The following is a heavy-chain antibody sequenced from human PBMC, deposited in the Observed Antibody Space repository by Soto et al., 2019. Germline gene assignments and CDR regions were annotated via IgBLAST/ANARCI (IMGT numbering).Heavy chain of an antibody. CDR3: ARVKQLVGENWFDP. CDR1: GGSISSYY. CDR2: IYYSGST. Sequence: PSETLSLTCTVSGGSISSYYWSWIRQPPGKGLEWIGYIYYSGSTNYNPSLKSRVTISVDTSKNQFSLKLSSVTAADTAVYYCARVKQLVGENWFDPWGQGXLVTVLL. V-gene: IGHV4-59*01. D-gene: IGHD6-6*01. J-gene: IGHJ5*02.